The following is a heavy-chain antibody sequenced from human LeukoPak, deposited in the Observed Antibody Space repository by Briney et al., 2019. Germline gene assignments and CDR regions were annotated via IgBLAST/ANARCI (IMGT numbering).Heavy chain of an antibody. CDR3: WVVVVAATSGWISLDY. J-gene: IGHJ4*02. V-gene: IGHV3-30*02. D-gene: IGHD2-15*01. CDR1: GFTFSSYG. Sequence: GGSLRLSCAASGFTFSSYGMHWVRQAPGKGLEWVAFIRYDGSNKYYADSVKGRFTISRDNSKNTLYLQMNSLRAEDTAVYYCWVVVVAATSGWISLDYWGQGTLVTVSS. CDR2: IRYDGSNK.